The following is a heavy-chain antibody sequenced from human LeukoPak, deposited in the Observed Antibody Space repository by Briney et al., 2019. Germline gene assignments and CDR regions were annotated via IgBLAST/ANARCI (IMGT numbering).Heavy chain of an antibody. J-gene: IGHJ4*02. D-gene: IGHD4-23*01. CDR3: ARVLVLDGGLH. Sequence: ETSETLSLTCTVSGGSISSSSYYWGWIRQPPGKGLEWIGSIYYSGSTYYNPSLKSRVTISVDTSKNQFSLKLSSVTAADTAVYYCARVLVLDGGLHWGQGTRVTVSS. V-gene: IGHV4-39*07. CDR2: IYYSGST. CDR1: GGSISSSSYY.